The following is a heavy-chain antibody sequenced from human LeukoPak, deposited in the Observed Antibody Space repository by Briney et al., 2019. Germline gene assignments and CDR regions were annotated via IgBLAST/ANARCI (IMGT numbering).Heavy chain of an antibody. Sequence: GGSLRLSCAASGFTFSSYEMNWVRQAPGKGLEWVSYISSSGSTIYYADSVKGRFTISRDNAKNSLYLQMNSLRAEDTAVYYCARGGVGIQLWYPLGYWGQGTLVTVSS. CDR3: ARGGVGIQLWYPLGY. CDR1: GFTFSSYE. D-gene: IGHD5-18*01. CDR2: ISSSGSTI. J-gene: IGHJ4*02. V-gene: IGHV3-48*03.